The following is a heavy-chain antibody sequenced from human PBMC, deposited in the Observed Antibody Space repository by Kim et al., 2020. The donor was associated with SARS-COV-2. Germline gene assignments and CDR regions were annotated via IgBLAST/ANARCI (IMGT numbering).Heavy chain of an antibody. V-gene: IGHV1-3*01. CDR1: GYTFTSYA. J-gene: IGHJ5*02. Sequence: ASVKVSCKSSGYTFTSYAMHWVRQAPGQRLEWMGWINAGNGNTKYSQKFQGRVTITRDTSASTAYMELSSLRSEDTAVYYCARDSAYCSSTSCYSYDWFDPWGEGTRVTVSS. D-gene: IGHD2-2*02. CDR2: INAGNGNT. CDR3: ARDSAYCSSTSCYSYDWFDP.